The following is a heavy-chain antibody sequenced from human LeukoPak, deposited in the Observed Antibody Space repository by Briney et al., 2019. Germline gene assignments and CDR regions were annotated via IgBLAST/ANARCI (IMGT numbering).Heavy chain of an antibody. CDR1: GGSISSSSYY. CDR3: ARHIRRAAGDY. CDR2: MFYSGST. J-gene: IGHJ4*02. D-gene: IGHD6-13*01. V-gene: IGHV4-39*01. Sequence: SETLSLTCTVSGGSISSSSYYWGWIRQPPGKGLEWIGRMFYSGSTYYNPSLKSRVTISVDTSKNRFSLKLSSVTAADTAVYYCARHIRRAAGDYWGQGTLVTVSS.